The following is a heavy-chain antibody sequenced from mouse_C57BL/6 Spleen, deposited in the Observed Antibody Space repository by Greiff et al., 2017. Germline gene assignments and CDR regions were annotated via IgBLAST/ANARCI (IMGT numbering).Heavy chain of an antibody. V-gene: IGHV1-52*01. J-gene: IGHJ2*01. CDR3: ARGTTGYFDY. CDR1: GFTFNSYW. CDR2: IDPSDSET. Sequence: QVQLQQPGAELVRPGSSVKLSCKASGFTFNSYWMHWVKQRPIQGLEWIGNIDPSDSETHYNQKFKDKATLTVDKSSSTAYMQLSSLTSEDSAVYYCARGTTGYFDYWGQGTTLTVSS. D-gene: IGHD1-1*01.